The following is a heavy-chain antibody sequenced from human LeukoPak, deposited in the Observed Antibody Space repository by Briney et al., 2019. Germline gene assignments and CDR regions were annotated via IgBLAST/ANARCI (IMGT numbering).Heavy chain of an antibody. J-gene: IGHJ4*02. CDR3: AREKEYCGGDCSVFDY. V-gene: IGHV1-18*01. D-gene: IGHD2-21*02. Sequence: GASVKVSCKASGYTFRSYGIAWVRQAPGQGLEWMGWIGAHNGNPNYAQKFQGRVTMTIDTSTSTTYMELRSLRSDDTAVYYCAREKEYCGGDCSVFDYWGQGTLVTVSS. CDR2: IGAHNGNP. CDR1: GYTFRSYG.